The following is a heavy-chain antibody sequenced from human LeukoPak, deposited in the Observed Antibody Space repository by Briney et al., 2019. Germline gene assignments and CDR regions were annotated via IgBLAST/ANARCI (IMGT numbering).Heavy chain of an antibody. V-gene: IGHV1-2*02. J-gene: IGHJ4*02. Sequence: ASVKVSCKASGGTFSSYAISWVRQAPGQGLEWMGWINPKSGGTNYAQKFQGRVTMTRDTSISTAYMDMNSLRAEDTAVYYCARDYGGSSPFDYWGQGTLVTVSS. CDR2: INPKSGGT. CDR1: GGTFSSYA. D-gene: IGHD4-23*01. CDR3: ARDYGGSSPFDY.